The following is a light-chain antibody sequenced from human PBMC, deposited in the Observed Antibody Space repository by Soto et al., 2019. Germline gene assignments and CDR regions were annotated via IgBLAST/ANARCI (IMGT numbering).Light chain of an antibody. J-gene: IGLJ2*01. Sequence: QSALTQPASVSGSPGQSITISCTGTSSDVGGYIYVSWFQQHPGTAPKLVIYEVDKRPSGVSNRISGSKSGNTASLTISGLQAEDEADYYCCSYTSSGAYVVFGGGTKLTVL. CDR1: SSDVGGYIY. V-gene: IGLV2-14*01. CDR3: CSYTSSGAYVV. CDR2: EVD.